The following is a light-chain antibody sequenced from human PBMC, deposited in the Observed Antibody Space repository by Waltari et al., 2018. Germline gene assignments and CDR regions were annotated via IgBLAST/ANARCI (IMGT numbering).Light chain of an antibody. V-gene: IGLV1-40*01. J-gene: IGLJ3*02. Sequence: QSGLTQPPPVSGAPGQRVTISCTGSSPNIGASSDLHWYQLLPGTAPKLLIYANNNRPSGVPDRFSGSKSGTSASLAITGLQVEDEADYYCQSYDSSLSASVFGGGTKLTVL. CDR3: QSYDSSLSASV. CDR2: ANN. CDR1: SPNIGASSD.